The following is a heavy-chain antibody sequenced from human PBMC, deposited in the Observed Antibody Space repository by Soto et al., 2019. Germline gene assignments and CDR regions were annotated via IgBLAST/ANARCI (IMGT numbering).Heavy chain of an antibody. J-gene: IGHJ6*02. D-gene: IGHD3-3*01. V-gene: IGHV4-28*01. CDR1: GYSISSSNW. CDR2: ISYSGST. Sequence: SETLSLTCAVSGYSISSSNWWGWIRQPPGKGLEWIGYISYSGSTHYSPSLKSRVSITVDTSKNQFSLNLASVSAEDTAVYYCARTSLTIFGPSNDYYGMGVWGQGTTVTVSS. CDR3: ARTSLTIFGPSNDYYGMGV.